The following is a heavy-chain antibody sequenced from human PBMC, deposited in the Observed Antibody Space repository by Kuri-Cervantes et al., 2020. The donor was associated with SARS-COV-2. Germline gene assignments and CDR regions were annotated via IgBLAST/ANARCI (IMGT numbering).Heavy chain of an antibody. D-gene: IGHD3-3*01. CDR1: GGSISSSSYY. Sequence: SETLSLTCTVSGGSISSSSYYWGWIRQPPGKGLEWIGSIYYSGSTYYNPSLESRVTISVDTSKNQFSLKLSSVTAADTAVYYCARPLALYYDFWSGYPYDAFDIWGQGTMVTVSS. CDR2: IYYSGST. CDR3: ARPLALYYDFWSGYPYDAFDI. V-gene: IGHV4-39*01. J-gene: IGHJ3*02.